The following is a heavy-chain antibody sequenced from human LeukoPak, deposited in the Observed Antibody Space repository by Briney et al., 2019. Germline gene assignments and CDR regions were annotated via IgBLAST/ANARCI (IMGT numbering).Heavy chain of an antibody. V-gene: IGHV3-7*04. CDR3: ARWTESSGYYYIDY. D-gene: IGHD3-22*01. J-gene: IGHJ4*02. Sequence: GGSLRLSCAASGFTFSRHWMTWVRQAPGKGLEWVASIKQDGSDKRYVESVKGRFTISRENVKSSLYLQMNSLRAEDTAVYYCARWTESSGYYYIDYWGQGTLVTVSP. CDR1: GFTFSRHW. CDR2: IKQDGSDK.